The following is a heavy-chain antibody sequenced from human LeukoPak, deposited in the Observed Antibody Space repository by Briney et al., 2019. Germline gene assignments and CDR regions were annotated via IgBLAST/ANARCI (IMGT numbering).Heavy chain of an antibody. CDR3: ARAGGSSFFSSGYDY. D-gene: IGHD1-26*01. CDR1: GGTFSSYA. V-gene: IGHV1-69*04. CDR2: IIPILGIA. Sequence: SVKVSCKASGGTFSSYAIIWVRQAPGQGLEWMGRIIPILGIANYAQKFQGRVTITADKSTSTAYMGLSSLRSEDTAVYYCARAGGSSFFSSGYDYWGQGTLVTVSS. J-gene: IGHJ4*02.